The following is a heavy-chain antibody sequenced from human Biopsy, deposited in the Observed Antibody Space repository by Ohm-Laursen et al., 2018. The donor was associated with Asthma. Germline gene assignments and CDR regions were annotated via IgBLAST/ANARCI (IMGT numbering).Heavy chain of an antibody. J-gene: IGHJ4*02. CDR3: ARKAGSCISRTCYSLDF. V-gene: IGHV1-69*01. CDR1: GGTFDTYV. CDR2: INSVFGTT. D-gene: IGHD2-2*01. Sequence: SSVKVSCKPLGGTFDTYVIGWVRQAPGQGLEWMGGINSVFGTTTYPQKFQDRVTITADDSTSTVYMESSSLRSEDTAVYYCARKAGSCISRTCYSLDFWGQGTLVTVSS.